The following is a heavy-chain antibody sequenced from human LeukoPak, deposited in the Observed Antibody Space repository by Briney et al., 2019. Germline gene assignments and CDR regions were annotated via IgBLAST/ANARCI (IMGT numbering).Heavy chain of an antibody. CDR2: ISGSGGSS. J-gene: IGHJ3*02. CDR3: AEVRLIVRGVKCAFDI. D-gene: IGHD3-10*01. Sequence: GGSLRLSCSAYGFTFSSYAMRWVRQAPGKGLEWFSAISGSGGSSYYADSVKGRFTIARDNSKNTLYLQMNRLRAEDTAVYYCAEVRLIVRGVKCAFDIWGQGTMVTVSS. V-gene: IGHV3-23*01. CDR1: GFTFSSYA.